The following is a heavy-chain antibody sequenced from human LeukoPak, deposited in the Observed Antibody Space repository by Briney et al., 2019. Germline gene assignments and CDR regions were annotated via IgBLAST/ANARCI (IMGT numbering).Heavy chain of an antibody. Sequence: SVKVSCKASGGTFSSYAISWVRQAPGQGLEWMGGIFPIFGTANYAQKFQGRVTITADESTSTAYMELSSLRSEDTAVYYCARRDHYDFWSGYSFDYWGQGTLVTVSS. CDR3: ARRDHYDFWSGYSFDY. CDR2: IFPIFGTA. CDR1: GGTFSSYA. D-gene: IGHD3-3*01. V-gene: IGHV1-69*01. J-gene: IGHJ4*02.